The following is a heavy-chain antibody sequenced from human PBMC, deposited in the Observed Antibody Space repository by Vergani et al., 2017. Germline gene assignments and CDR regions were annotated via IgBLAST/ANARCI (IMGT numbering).Heavy chain of an antibody. V-gene: IGHV3-30*02. CDR3: ARDLKRYFDSPALYNWFDP. CDR2: IRYDGNNI. CDR1: GFPFSSYA. Sequence: QVQLVESGGGVVQPGGSLRLSCAASGFPFSSYAMHWLRQGPGKGLEWVAFIRYDGNNIYYADSVKGRFTISRDNSKNTLFLQMNSLRTEDTAVYYCARDLKRYFDSPALYNWFDPWGQGTLVTVSS. D-gene: IGHD3-9*01. J-gene: IGHJ5*02.